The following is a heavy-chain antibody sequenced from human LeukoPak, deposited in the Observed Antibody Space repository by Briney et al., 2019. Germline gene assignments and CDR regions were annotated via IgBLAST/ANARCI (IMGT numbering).Heavy chain of an antibody. D-gene: IGHD1-26*01. Sequence: GGSLRLSCAASGFSFSSYNMNWVRQTPGKGLEWVSSITSSGTYTFYADSVKGRFTISRDNARNSLSLQMNSLRAEDTAVYYCARDPYSGTYGNTYYYYMDVWGKGTTVTISS. CDR1: GFSFSSYN. V-gene: IGHV3-21*01. CDR2: ITSSGTYT. CDR3: ARDPYSGTYGNTYYYYMDV. J-gene: IGHJ6*03.